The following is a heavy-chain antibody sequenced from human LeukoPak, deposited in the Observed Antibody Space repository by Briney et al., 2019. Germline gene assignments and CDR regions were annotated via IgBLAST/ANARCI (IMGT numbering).Heavy chain of an antibody. CDR1: GFTFSSYG. CDR2: VWYDGDNK. CDR3: ATGFSATSHDGY. V-gene: IGHV3-33*01. D-gene: IGHD1-26*01. J-gene: IGHJ4*02. Sequence: GGSLRLSCAASGFTFSSYGMHWVRQAPGKGLEWVAVVWYDGDNKYYADSVKGRFTISRDNSKNTLYLQMNSLKTEDTAVYYCATGFSATSHDGYWGQGTLVTVSS.